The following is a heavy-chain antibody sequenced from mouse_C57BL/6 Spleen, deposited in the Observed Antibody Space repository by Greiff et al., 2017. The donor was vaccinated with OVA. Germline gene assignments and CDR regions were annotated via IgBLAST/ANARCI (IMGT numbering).Heavy chain of an antibody. Sequence: EVKLMESGPELVKPGASVKISCKASGYSFTGYYMPWVKQSPGSILDWIGNIDPYNGVSKYNQNFKGKATLTVDKSSSTAYMELRSLTSEDSAVYYCFYYGSSFDYWGQGTTLTVSS. J-gene: IGHJ2*01. CDR3: FYYGSSFDY. V-gene: IGHV1-31*01. D-gene: IGHD1-1*01. CDR1: GYSFTGYY. CDR2: IDPYNGVS.